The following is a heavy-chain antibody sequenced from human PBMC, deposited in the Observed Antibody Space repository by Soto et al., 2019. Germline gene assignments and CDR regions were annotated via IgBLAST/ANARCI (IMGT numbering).Heavy chain of an antibody. CDR3: ARESEDLTSNFDY. J-gene: IGHJ4*02. CDR2: ISRRGDTT. CDR1: GFTFTTYA. V-gene: IGHV3-23*01. Sequence: PGGSLRLSCAASGFTFTTYAMSWVRQAPGKGLEWVSVISRRGDTTYYADSVKGRFTISRDNAKNSLYLEMNSLRAEDTAVYYCARESEDLTSNFDYWGQGTLVTVSS.